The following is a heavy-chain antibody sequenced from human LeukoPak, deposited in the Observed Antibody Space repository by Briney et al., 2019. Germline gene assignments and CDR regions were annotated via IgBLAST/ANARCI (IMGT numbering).Heavy chain of an antibody. CDR2: ISAYNGNT. CDR1: GYTFTSYG. CDR3: ARHAGRWAVLRTAMDY. J-gene: IGHJ4*02. D-gene: IGHD5-18*01. Sequence: ALVKVSCKASGYTFTSYGISWVRQAPGQGLEWMGWISAYNGNTNYAQKLQGRVTMTTDTSTSTAYMELRSLRSDDTAVYYCARHAGRWAVLRTAMDYWGQGTLVTVSS. V-gene: IGHV1-18*01.